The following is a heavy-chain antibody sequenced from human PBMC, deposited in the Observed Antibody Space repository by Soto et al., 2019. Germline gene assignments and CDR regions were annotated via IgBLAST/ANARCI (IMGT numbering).Heavy chain of an antibody. V-gene: IGHV1-3*01. CDR3: ARSTTSCYSLCWFDP. J-gene: IGHJ5*02. D-gene: IGHD2-2*02. CDR2: INAGNGET. CDR1: GYTFTTYT. Sequence: ASVNVACKASGYTFTTYTIQWVRKAPGQRLEWMGWINAGNGETKYSQNFQGRVTITRDTSASTAYMELNSLRSEDTAVYYCARSTTSCYSLCWFDPWGQGTLVTVSS.